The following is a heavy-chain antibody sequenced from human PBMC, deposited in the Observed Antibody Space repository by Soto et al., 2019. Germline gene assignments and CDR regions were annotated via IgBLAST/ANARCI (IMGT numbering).Heavy chain of an antibody. J-gene: IGHJ4*02. V-gene: IGHV4-34*01. Sequence: PSETLSLTCAVYGGSFSGYYWSWIRQPPGKGLEWIGEINHSGSTNYNPSLKSRVTISVDTSKNQFSLKLSSVTAADTAVYYCARHLEGAVADTEYWGQGTQVTVSS. CDR1: GGSFSGYY. CDR3: ARHLEGAVADTEY. CDR2: INHSGST. D-gene: IGHD6-19*01.